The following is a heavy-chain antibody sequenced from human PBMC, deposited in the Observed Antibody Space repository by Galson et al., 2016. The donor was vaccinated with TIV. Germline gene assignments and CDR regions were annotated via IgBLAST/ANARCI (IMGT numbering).Heavy chain of an antibody. D-gene: IGHD6-13*01. CDR2: ISTTGTT. J-gene: IGHJ4*02. Sequence: TLSLTCSVSGGAINSDSFYWSWIRQPAGKGLEWIGYISTTGTTNYNTSLKSRLTISLDPSKNQFSLRLTSVTAADTAVYYCARGPTSSSWSRYYFDYWGQGTLVTVPS. CDR3: ARGPTSSSWSRYYFDY. V-gene: IGHV4-61*09. CDR1: GGAINSDSFY.